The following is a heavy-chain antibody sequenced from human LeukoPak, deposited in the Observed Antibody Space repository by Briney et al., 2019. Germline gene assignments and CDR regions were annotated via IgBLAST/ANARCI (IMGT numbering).Heavy chain of an antibody. CDR1: GFTFSSYS. V-gene: IGHV3-48*04. CDR3: ARDFYGSGSSSYNYYYMDV. J-gene: IGHJ6*03. CDR2: ISCSSSTI. Sequence: GGSLRLSCASSGFTFSSYSMNWVRQAPGKGLEWVSYISCSSSTIYYADSVKGRFTISRDNAKNSLYLQMNSLRAEDTAVYYCARDFYGSGSSSYNYYYMDVWGKGTTVTVSS. D-gene: IGHD3-10*01.